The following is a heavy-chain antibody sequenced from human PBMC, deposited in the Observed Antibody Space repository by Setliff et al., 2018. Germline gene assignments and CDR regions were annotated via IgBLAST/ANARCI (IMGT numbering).Heavy chain of an antibody. CDR3: AKNGFGVVALGVNNWFDP. Sequence: LRLSCAASGFTVSSNYMNWVRQAPGKGLEWVSYISSSSSTIYYADSVKGRFTISRDNAKNSLYLQMNSLRAEDTAVYYCAKNGFGVVALGVNNWFDPWGQGTLVTVSS. J-gene: IGHJ5*02. D-gene: IGHD3-10*01. CDR1: GFTVSSNY. CDR2: ISSSSSTI. V-gene: IGHV3-48*01.